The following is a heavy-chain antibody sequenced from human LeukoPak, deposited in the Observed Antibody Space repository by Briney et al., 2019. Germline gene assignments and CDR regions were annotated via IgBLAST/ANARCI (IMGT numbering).Heavy chain of an antibody. D-gene: IGHD3-10*01. Sequence: SETLSLTCTVSGGSLSSTNYYWDWIRQPPGKGLEWIGSISYSGSRYYNPSLKSRVSISGDTSRNHFSMMLSSVTAADTAVYYCARREGRGGPSDYWGQGTLVTVSS. CDR1: GGSLSSTNYY. V-gene: IGHV4-39*02. CDR3: ARREGRGGPSDY. CDR2: ISYSGSR. J-gene: IGHJ4*02.